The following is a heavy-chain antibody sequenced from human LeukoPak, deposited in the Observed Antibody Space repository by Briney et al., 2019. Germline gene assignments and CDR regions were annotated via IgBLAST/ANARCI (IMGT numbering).Heavy chain of an antibody. V-gene: IGHV3-23*01. J-gene: IGHJ6*02. CDR2: ISGSGGST. Sequence: GGSLRLSCAASGFTFSSYAMSWVRQAPGKGLEWVSAISGSGGSTYYADSVKGRFTISRDNSKNTLYLQMNSLRAEDTAVYYCAKWSFYGSGSNYGMDVWGQGTTVTVSS. CDR1: GFTFSSYA. CDR3: AKWSFYGSGSNYGMDV. D-gene: IGHD3-10*01.